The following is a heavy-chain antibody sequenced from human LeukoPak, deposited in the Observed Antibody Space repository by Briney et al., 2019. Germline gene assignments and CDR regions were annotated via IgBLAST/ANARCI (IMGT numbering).Heavy chain of an antibody. CDR3: MSAHGY. J-gene: IGHJ4*02. CDR2: ILPAGKES. Sequence: GGSLRLSSVDPVYSLLANMISSGCQAPGKGLEWVATILPAGKESYRVESVKGRFTVSRDNAKNLLFLQMNSLRDDDTSVFFCMSAHGYWGQGTLVTVSS. CDR1: VYSLLANM. D-gene: IGHD2-2*03. V-gene: IGHV3-7*01.